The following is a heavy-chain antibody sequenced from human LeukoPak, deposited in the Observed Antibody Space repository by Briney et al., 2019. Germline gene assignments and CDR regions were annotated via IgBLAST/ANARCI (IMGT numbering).Heavy chain of an antibody. CDR2: ISSSGSTI. CDR3: ASYDSSGYYLDY. D-gene: IGHD3-22*01. J-gene: IGHJ4*02. V-gene: IGHV3-48*03. CDR1: GFTFSSYE. Sequence: GGSLRLSCAASGFTFSSYEMNWVRQAPGKGLEWVSYISSSGSTIYYADSVKGRFTISRDNAKNSLYLQMNSLRAEDTAVYYCASYDSSGYYLDYWGQGTLVTVSS.